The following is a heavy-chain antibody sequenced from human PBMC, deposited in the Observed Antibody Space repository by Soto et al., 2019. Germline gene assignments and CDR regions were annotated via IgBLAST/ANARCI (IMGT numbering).Heavy chain of an antibody. Sequence: SVKVSCKASGFTFTSSAVQWVRQARGQRLEWIGWIVVGSGNTNYAQKFQERVTITRDMSTSTAYMELSSLRSEDTAVYYCAAPSYYDFWSGYGNAFDIWGQGTTVTVSS. V-gene: IGHV1-58*01. D-gene: IGHD3-3*01. CDR1: GFTFTSSA. J-gene: IGHJ3*02. CDR2: IVVGSGNT. CDR3: AAPSYYDFWSGYGNAFDI.